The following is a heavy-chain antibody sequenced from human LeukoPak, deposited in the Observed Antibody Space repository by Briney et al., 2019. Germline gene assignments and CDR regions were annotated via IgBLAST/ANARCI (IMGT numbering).Heavy chain of an antibody. CDR3: AKDATAVPGTVYMDV. CDR2: ISWDGGTT. Sequence: GGSLRLSCEASGFTFDDYTMHWVRQSPGKGLEWVSLISWDGGTTYYADSVKGRFTISRDNSKNTLYLQMSSLRDEDTALYYCAKDATAVPGTVYMDVWGKGTTVTVSS. D-gene: IGHD6-19*01. CDR1: GFTFDDYT. V-gene: IGHV3-43*01. J-gene: IGHJ6*03.